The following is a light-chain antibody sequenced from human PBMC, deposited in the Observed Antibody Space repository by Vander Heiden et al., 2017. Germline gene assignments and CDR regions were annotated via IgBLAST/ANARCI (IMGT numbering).Light chain of an antibody. V-gene: IGKV1-39*01. CDR2: AAS. CDR1: QSLSSY. J-gene: IGKJ4*01. Sequence: DIQMTQSPSSLSASVGDRVTITCRASQSLSSYLNWYQQKPGKAPKLLIYAASSLHSGVPARFSGSGSGTDFTLTISSLQPEDVATYYCQQSYSTPLTFGGGTKVEIK. CDR3: QQSYSTPLT.